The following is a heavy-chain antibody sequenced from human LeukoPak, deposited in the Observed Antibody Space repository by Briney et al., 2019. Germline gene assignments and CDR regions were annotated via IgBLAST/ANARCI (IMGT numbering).Heavy chain of an antibody. V-gene: IGHV4-59*01. D-gene: IGHD1-14*01. CDR3: ASGMSKKERTFDY. CDR2: IYYSVST. J-gene: IGHJ4*02. CDR1: GGSISSYY. Sequence: SETLSLTCTVSGGSISSYYWSWIRQPPGKGLEWIGYIYYSVSTNYNPSLTSRVTISVDTSKNQFSLKLSSVTAADTAVYYCASGMSKKERTFDYWGQGTLVTVSS.